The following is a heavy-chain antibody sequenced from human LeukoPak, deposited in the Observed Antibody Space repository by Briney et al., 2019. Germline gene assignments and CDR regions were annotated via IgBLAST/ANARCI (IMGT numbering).Heavy chain of an antibody. J-gene: IGHJ4*02. Sequence: PGGSLRLSCAASGFTFSSYAMSWVRQAPGKGLEWVSGINWNGGSTGYADSVKGRFTISRDNAKNSLYLQMNSLRAEDTALYYCARGANYDSSGYYYYVDYWGQGTLVTVSS. CDR1: GFTFSSYA. V-gene: IGHV3-20*04. CDR3: ARGANYDSSGYYYYVDY. CDR2: INWNGGST. D-gene: IGHD3-22*01.